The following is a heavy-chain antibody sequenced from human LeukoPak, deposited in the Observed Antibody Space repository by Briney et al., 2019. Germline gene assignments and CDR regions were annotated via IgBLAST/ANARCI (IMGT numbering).Heavy chain of an antibody. CDR2: IIPIFGTA. CDR3: AREPRGPYCSGGSCYPGDYYYYMDV. D-gene: IGHD2-15*01. CDR1: GYTFTGYY. J-gene: IGHJ6*03. V-gene: IGHV1-69*13. Sequence: ASVKVSCKASGYTFTGYYMHWVRQAPGQGLEWMGGIIPIFGTANYAQKFQGRVTITADESTSTAYMELSSLRSEDTAVYYCAREPRGPYCSGGSCYPGDYYYYMDVWGKGTTVTVSS.